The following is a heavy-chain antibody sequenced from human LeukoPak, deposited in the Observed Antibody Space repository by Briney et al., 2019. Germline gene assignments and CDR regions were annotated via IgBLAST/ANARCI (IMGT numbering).Heavy chain of an antibody. V-gene: IGHV4-30-2*01. D-gene: IGHD2-8*01. CDR2: IYHSGST. CDR3: AGGFFCIMGVCHHSFHS. J-gene: IGHJ4*02. CDR1: GGSISSGGYS. Sequence: PSETLSLTCAVSGGSISSGGYSWSWIRQPPGKGLEWIGYIYHSGSTYYNPSLKSRVTISVDRSKNQFSLKLSSVTAADTAVYYCAGGFFCIMGVCHHSFHSGGQEPLSTVS.